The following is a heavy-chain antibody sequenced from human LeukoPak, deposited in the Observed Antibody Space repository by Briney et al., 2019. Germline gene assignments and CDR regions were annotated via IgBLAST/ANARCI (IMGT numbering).Heavy chain of an antibody. D-gene: IGHD3-10*01. Sequence: GRSLRLSCAASGLTFSIYGMTWVRQAPGKGLEWVSSISGSGGSTYYADSVKGRFTISRDNSKNTVYLQMNSLRAEDTAVYYCAKVTAKNMVRGVGGFDYWGQGTLVTVSS. CDR2: ISGSGGST. CDR3: AKVTAKNMVRGVGGFDY. J-gene: IGHJ4*02. CDR1: GLTFSIYG. V-gene: IGHV3-23*01.